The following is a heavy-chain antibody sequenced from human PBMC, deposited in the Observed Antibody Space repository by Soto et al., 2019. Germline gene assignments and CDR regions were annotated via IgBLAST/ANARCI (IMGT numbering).Heavy chain of an antibody. J-gene: IGHJ6*02. Sequence: SETLSLTCTVSGGSVSSGSYYWSWIRQPPGKGLEWIGYIYYSGSTNYNPSLKSRVTISVDTSKNQFSLKLSSVTAADTAVYYCARDELRYTYGYGMDVWGQGTTVPVSS. CDR3: ARDELRYTYGYGMDV. CDR2: IYYSGST. CDR1: GGSVSSGSYY. D-gene: IGHD5-18*01. V-gene: IGHV4-61*01.